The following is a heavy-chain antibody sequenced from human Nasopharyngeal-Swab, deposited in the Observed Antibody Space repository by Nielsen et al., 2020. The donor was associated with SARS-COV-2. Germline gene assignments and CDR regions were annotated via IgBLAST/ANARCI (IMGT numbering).Heavy chain of an antibody. D-gene: IGHD3-22*01. CDR1: GYTFTSYY. J-gene: IGHJ3*02. CDR2: INPSGGST. V-gene: IGHV1-46*01. CDR3: ARDGGYDSSGIDAFDI. Sequence: ASVKVSCKASGYTFTSYYMHWVRQAPGQGLEWMGIINPSGGSTSYAQKFQGRVTMTRDTSTSTVYMELSSLRSDDTAVYYCARDGGYDSSGIDAFDIWGQGTMVTVSS.